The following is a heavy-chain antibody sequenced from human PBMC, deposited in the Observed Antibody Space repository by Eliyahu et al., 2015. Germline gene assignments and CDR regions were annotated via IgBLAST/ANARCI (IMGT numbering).Heavy chain of an antibody. CDR3: AKGLLTHGDYSAYYYGLDV. CDR2: XAVTVVT. Sequence: EVQLVESGGDLVQPGGSLRLSCGASGFXFSXXAXXLGPAGLQGRGWAGSRLXAVTVVTHTTQTSVKGRFSVSRDNSNQTLSLQMDSLRAEDTALYYCAKGLLTHGDYSAYYYGLDVWGQGTRVTVSS. J-gene: IGHJ6*02. D-gene: IGHD4-17*01. CDR1: GFXFSXXA. V-gene: IGHV3-23*04.